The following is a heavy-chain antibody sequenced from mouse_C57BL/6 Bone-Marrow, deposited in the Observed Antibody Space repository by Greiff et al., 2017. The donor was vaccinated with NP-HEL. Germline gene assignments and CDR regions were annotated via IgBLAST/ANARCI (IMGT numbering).Heavy chain of an antibody. J-gene: IGHJ2*01. CDR3: ARLRRYFDY. V-gene: IGHV1-82*01. D-gene: IGHD1-2*01. CDR2: IYPGDGDT. Sequence: VQRVESGPELVKPGASVKISCKASGYAFSSSWMNWVKQRPGKGLEWIGRIYPGDGDTNYNGKFKGKATLTADKSSSTAYMQLSSLTSEDSAVYFCARLRRYFDYWGQGTTLTVSS. CDR1: GYAFSSSW.